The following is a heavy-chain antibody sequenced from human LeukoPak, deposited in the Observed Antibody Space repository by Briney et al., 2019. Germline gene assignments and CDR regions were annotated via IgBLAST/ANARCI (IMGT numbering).Heavy chain of an antibody. CDR1: GGSISSSSYY. V-gene: IGHV4-39*01. D-gene: IGHD5-18*01. J-gene: IGHJ4*02. Sequence: PSETLSLTCTVSGGSISSSSYYWGWIRQPPGKGLEWIGSIYYSGSTYYNPSLKSRVTISVDTSKNQFSLKLSSVTAADTAVYYCARVQRHSYGYERGYYFDYWGQGTLVTVSS. CDR2: IYYSGST. CDR3: ARVQRHSYGYERGYYFDY.